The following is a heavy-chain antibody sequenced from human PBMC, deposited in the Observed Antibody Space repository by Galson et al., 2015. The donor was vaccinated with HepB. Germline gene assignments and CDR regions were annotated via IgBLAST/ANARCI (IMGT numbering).Heavy chain of an antibody. Sequence: SLRLSCAASGFTFSSYSMNWVRQAPGKGLEWVSYISSSSSTIYYADSVKGRFTISRDNAKNSLYLQMNSLRAEDAAVYYCARAASGQYYDFWSGYYGGGYYYYYMDVWGKGTTVTVSS. J-gene: IGHJ6*03. CDR1: GFTFSSYS. CDR2: ISSSSSTI. D-gene: IGHD3-3*01. V-gene: IGHV3-48*01. CDR3: ARAASGQYYDFWSGYYGGGYYYYYMDV.